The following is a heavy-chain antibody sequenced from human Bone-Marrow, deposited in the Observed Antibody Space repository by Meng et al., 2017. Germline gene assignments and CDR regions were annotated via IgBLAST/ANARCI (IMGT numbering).Heavy chain of an antibody. Sequence: QGRVVLPGAEVKKPGSSVKVSCKASGGTFSSYAISWVRQAPGQGLEWMGGIIPIFGTANYAQKFQGRVTITADKSTSTAYMELSSLRSEDTAVYYCARDTGKVGVMGDYWGQGTLVTVSS. J-gene: IGHJ4*02. CDR1: GGTFSSYA. V-gene: IGHV1-69*06. CDR2: IIPIFGTA. CDR3: ARDTGKVGVMGDY. D-gene: IGHD1-26*01.